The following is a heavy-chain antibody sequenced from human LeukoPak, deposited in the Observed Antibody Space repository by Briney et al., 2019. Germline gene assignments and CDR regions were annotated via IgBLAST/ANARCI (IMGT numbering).Heavy chain of an antibody. D-gene: IGHD3-9*01. Sequence: GGSLRLSCAASGFTFSSYGMHWVRQAPGKGLEWVALIWYDGSNEYYADSVKGRFTISRDNSKSALYLQMNSLRAEDTAVYYCAREGDFDWLFHYWGQGTLVTVSS. CDR3: AREGDFDWLFHY. V-gene: IGHV3-33*01. CDR2: IWYDGSNE. CDR1: GFTFSSYG. J-gene: IGHJ4*02.